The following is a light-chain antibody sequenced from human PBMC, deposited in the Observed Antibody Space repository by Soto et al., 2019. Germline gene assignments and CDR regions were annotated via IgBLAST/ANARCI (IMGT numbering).Light chain of an antibody. CDR1: SSDVGGYNY. J-gene: IGLJ2*01. CDR3: SSYTSSSTLAV. V-gene: IGLV2-14*01. Sequence: QSALTQPASVSGSPGQSITISCTGTSSDVGGYNYVSWYQQHPGKAPKLMIYEVSNRPSGVSNRFSGSKSGNTASLTISGLQAEDEADDYCSSYTSSSTLAVFGGGTKLTVL. CDR2: EVS.